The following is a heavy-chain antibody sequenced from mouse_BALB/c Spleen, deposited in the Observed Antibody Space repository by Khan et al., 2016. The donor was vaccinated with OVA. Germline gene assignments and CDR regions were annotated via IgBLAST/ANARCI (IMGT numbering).Heavy chain of an antibody. CDR2: IWSGGST. CDR3: ARNYDYDEGLAY. J-gene: IGHJ3*01. D-gene: IGHD2-4*01. Sequence: QVQLKESGPGLVQPSQSLSITCTVSGFSLTTYGVHWVRQSPGKGLEWLGVIWSGGSTDYNAPFISRLSISKDSSKSQVFFKMYSLQVNDTAIYYCARNYDYDEGLAYWGQGTLVTVSA. CDR1: GFSLTTYG. V-gene: IGHV2-2*02.